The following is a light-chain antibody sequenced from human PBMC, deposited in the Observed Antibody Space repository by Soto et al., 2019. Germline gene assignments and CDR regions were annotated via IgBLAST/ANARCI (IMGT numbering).Light chain of an antibody. J-gene: IGKJ1*01. CDR3: QQRSNWPPT. V-gene: IGKV3D-20*02. CDR1: QSVSSSY. Sequence: EIVLTQSPGTLSLSPGEKATLSCRASQSVSSSYLAWYQQKPVQAPRLLIYHTSNRATGIPARFSGSGSGTDFTLTISSLEPEDFAVYYCQQRSNWPPTFGQGTKVEIK. CDR2: HTS.